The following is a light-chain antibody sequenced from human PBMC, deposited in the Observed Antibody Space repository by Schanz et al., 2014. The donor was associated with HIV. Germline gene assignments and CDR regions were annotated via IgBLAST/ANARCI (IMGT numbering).Light chain of an antibody. Sequence: EIVMTQSPVTLSVSPGERVTLSCRASRSVNSNLAWYQQKPGQAPRLLIYGASTRATGIPARFSGSGSGTEFTLTISSLQSEDFALYYCQQYNNLPLTFGGGTKAEIK. CDR2: GAS. CDR1: RSVNSN. J-gene: IGKJ4*01. CDR3: QQYNNLPLT. V-gene: IGKV3-15*01.